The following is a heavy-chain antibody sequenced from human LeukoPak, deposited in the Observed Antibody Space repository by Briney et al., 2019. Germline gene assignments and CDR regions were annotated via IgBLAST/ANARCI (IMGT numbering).Heavy chain of an antibody. D-gene: IGHD3-22*01. CDR1: GYSFTSYW. J-gene: IGHJ6*03. CDR2: IYPGDSDT. Sequence: GGALQIYCKGSGYSFTSYWIGWVRQMPGKGLEGMGIIYPGDSDTRYSPSFQGQVTISADKSISTAYLQWSSLKASDTAMYYCARHDSSGFHYYYYMDVWGKGTTGTVS. V-gene: IGHV5-51*01. CDR3: ARHDSSGFHYYYYMDV.